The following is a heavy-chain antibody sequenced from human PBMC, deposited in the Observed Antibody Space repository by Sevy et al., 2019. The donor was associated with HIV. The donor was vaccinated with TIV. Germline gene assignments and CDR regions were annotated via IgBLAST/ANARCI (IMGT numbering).Heavy chain of an antibody. V-gene: IGHV3-74*01. CDR3: ARERARHGAAAGTSY. CDR2: INSDGSST. J-gene: IGHJ4*02. Sequence: GGSLRLSCAASGLTFSSYWMHWVRQAPGKGLVWVSRINSDGSSTSYADSVKGRFTISRDNAKNTLYLQMNSLRAEDTAVYYCARERARHGAAAGTSYWGQGTLVTVSS. D-gene: IGHD6-13*01. CDR1: GLTFSSYW.